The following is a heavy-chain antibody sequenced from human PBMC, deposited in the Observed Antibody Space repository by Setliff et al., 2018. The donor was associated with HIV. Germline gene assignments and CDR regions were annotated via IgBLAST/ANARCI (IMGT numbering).Heavy chain of an antibody. CDR1: GGSFSDYY. CDR3: ARGGFKWSGSYADY. CDR2: IKHSGST. V-gene: IGHV4-34*01. D-gene: IGHD1-26*01. Sequence: NPSETLSLTCAVHGGSFSDYYWTWIRQPPGKGLEWIGEIKHSGSTNYNPSLKSRVTISVDTAKNQFSLNLTSVTAADTAVYYCARGGFKWSGSYADYWSQGTLVTVSS. J-gene: IGHJ4*02.